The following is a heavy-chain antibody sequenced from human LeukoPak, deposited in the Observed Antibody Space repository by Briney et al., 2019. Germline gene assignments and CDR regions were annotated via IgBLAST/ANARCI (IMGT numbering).Heavy chain of an antibody. V-gene: IGHV1-2*02. CDR3: ARDSSSGWFHDAFDI. D-gene: IGHD6-19*01. CDR2: INPNSGGT. CDR1: GYTFTGYY. J-gene: IGHJ3*02. Sequence: ASVKVSFKASGYTFTGYYMHWVRQAPGQGLEWMGWINPNSGGTNYAQKFQGRVTMTTDTSISTAYMELSRLRSDDTAVYYCARDSSSGWFHDAFDIWGQGTMVTVSS.